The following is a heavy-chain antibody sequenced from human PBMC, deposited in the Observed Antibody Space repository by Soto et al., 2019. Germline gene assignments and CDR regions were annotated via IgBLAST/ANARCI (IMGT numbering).Heavy chain of an antibody. J-gene: IGHJ5*02. Sequence: LRLSCAVSGFTFSSYWMHWVRQAPGKGLVWVSRINSDGSSTDYADSVKGRFTISRDNAKNTLYLQMNSLRAEDTAVYYCTREGCSGGSCSFAPWGQGTLVTVSS. V-gene: IGHV3-74*01. D-gene: IGHD2-15*01. CDR1: GFTFSSYW. CDR3: TREGCSGGSCSFAP. CDR2: INSDGSST.